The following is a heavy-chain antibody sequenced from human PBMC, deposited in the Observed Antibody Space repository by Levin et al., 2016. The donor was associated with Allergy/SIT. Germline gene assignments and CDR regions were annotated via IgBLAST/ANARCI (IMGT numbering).Heavy chain of an antibody. D-gene: IGHD3-3*01. V-gene: IGHV4-61*08. Sequence: SETLSLTCTVSGGSISSGDYYWSWIRQPPGKGLEWIGYIYYSGSTNYNPSLKSRVTISVDTSKNQFSLKLSSVTAADTAVYYCARGGRYYDFWSGYYTGSYYGMDVWGQGTTVTVSS. CDR3: ARGGRYYDFWSGYYTGSYYGMDV. CDR1: GGSISSGDYY. CDR2: IYYSGST. J-gene: IGHJ6*02.